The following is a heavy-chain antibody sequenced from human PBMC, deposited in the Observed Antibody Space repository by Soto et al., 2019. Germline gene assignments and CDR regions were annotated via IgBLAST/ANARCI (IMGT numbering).Heavy chain of an antibody. CDR3: ARTFSTPLASIADP. Sequence: SETLSLTCTVSGGSISSGGYYWSWIRQHPGKGLEWIGYIYYSGSTYYNPSLKSRVTISVDTSKNQFSLKLSSVTAADTAVYYCARTFSTPLASIADPWGQGTLVTVS. CDR2: IYYSGST. CDR1: GGSISSGGYY. J-gene: IGHJ5*02. V-gene: IGHV4-31*03.